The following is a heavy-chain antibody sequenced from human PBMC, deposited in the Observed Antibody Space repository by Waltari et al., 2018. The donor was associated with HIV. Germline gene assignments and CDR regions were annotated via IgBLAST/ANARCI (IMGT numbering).Heavy chain of an antibody. D-gene: IGHD7-27*01. Sequence: QVQMVESGGGVVQPGKSRRRACAASGFTFSNFGMNWVRQAPGKGLEWVALISNEGSKKYYADSVKGRFTISRANSKNTLYLQMNSLSPDDTAVYYCVRALGDYWGQGTLVTISS. J-gene: IGHJ4*02. CDR3: VRALGDY. CDR1: GFTFSNFG. V-gene: IGHV3-30*19. CDR2: ISNEGSKK.